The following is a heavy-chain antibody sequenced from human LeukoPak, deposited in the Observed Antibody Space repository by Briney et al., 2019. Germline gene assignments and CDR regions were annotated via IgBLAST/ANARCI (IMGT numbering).Heavy chain of an antibody. V-gene: IGHV3-30*18. J-gene: IGHJ4*02. Sequence: GGSLRLSCAASGFTFSSYGMHWVRQAPGKGLEWVAVISYDGSNKYYADSVKGRFTISRDNSKNTLYLQMNSLRAEDTAVYYCANVGDFWSGYPFDYWGQGTLVTVSS. CDR3: ANVGDFWSGYPFDY. D-gene: IGHD3-3*01. CDR1: GFTFSSYG. CDR2: ISYDGSNK.